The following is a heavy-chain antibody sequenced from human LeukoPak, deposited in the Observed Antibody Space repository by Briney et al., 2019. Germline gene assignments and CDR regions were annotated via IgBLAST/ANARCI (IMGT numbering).Heavy chain of an antibody. V-gene: IGHV4-59*01. Sequence: SETLSLTCTVSGGSISSYYWSWIRQPPGKGLEWIAYISDSGSTNYNPSLKSRVTISVDTSKNQFSLKLSSVTAADTAVYYCARTTVTTCFDNWGQGTLVTVSS. CDR2: ISDSGST. CDR1: GGSISSYY. J-gene: IGHJ4*02. CDR3: ARTTVTTCFDN. D-gene: IGHD4-17*01.